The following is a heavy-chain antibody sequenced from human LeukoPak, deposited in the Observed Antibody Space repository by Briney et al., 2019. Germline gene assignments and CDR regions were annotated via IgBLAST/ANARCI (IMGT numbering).Heavy chain of an antibody. V-gene: IGHV3-23*01. CDR2: LGGRGVLT. CDR3: ARDLPPYYFDY. CDR1: GFTFSNYA. J-gene: IGHJ4*02. Sequence: GGSLRLSCAASGFTFSNYAMSWVRQAPGKGLEWVSTLGGRGVLTYYADSVRGRFTVSRDNSKNTLYLQMNSLRAEDTAVYYCARDLPPYYFDYWGQGTLVTVSS.